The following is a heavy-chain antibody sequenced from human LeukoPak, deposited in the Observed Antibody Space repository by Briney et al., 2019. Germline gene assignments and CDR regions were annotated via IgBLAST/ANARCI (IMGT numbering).Heavy chain of an antibody. CDR1: GYTLTELS. D-gene: IGHD1-26*01. V-gene: IGHV1-24*01. J-gene: IGHJ4*02. CDR2: IDPDDGET. CDR3: AAVSGSYTLLDC. Sequence: ASVKVSCKVSGYTLTELSMHWVRQASGKGLEWMGSIDPDDGETIYAPKFQGRVTMTEDTSTDTAYLELSGLRSDDTAVYYCAAVSGSYTLLDCWGQGTPVTVSS.